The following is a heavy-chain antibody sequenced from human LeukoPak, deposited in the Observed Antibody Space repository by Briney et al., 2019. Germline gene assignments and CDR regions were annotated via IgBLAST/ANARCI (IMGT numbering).Heavy chain of an antibody. Sequence: GGSLRLSCAASGLTVSSNYMSWVRQAPGKGLEWVSVIYSGGSGSTYYADSVKGRFTISRDKSKNTLYLQMNSLRAEDTAVYYCARVRYDSSGYHPGAFDIWGQGTMVTVSS. V-gene: IGHV3-53*01. CDR3: ARVRYDSSGYHPGAFDI. J-gene: IGHJ3*02. CDR1: GLTVSSNY. CDR2: IYSGGSGST. D-gene: IGHD3-22*01.